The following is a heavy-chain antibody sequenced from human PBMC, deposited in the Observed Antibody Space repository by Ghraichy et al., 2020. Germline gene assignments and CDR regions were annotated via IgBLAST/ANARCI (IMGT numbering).Heavy chain of an antibody. CDR1: GFTFSSYS. V-gene: IGHV3-48*02. D-gene: IGHD2/OR15-2a*01. CDR2: ISYSSSAI. CDR3: ARGVNINSSGRFDP. Sequence: GGSLRLSCAVSGFTFSSYSMNWVRQAPGKGLEWVSYISYSSSAIYYADSVKGRFTISRDNAKNSLYLQMNSLRDEDTAVYYCARGVNINSSGRFDPWGQGTQVTVSS. J-gene: IGHJ5*02.